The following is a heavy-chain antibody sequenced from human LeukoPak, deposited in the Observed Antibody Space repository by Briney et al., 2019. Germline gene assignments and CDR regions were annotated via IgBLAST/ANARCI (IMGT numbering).Heavy chain of an antibody. CDR2: ISSSSTTI. J-gene: IGHJ4*02. CDR3: ARDSYGNSGYYYVSDY. V-gene: IGHV3-48*02. D-gene: IGHD3-22*01. CDR1: GFTFSSYS. Sequence: GSLRLSCAASGFTFSSYSLSWVRQAPRKGLEWVSYISSSSTTIYYADSVKGRFTISRDNAKNSLYLQMNSLRDEDTAVYYCARDSYGNSGYYYVSDYWGQGTLVTVSS.